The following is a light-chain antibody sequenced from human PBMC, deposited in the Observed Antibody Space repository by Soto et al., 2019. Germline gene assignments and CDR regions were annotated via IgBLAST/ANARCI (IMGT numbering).Light chain of an antibody. CDR1: HGISNY. V-gene: IGKV1-16*01. CDR2: AAS. J-gene: IGKJ4*01. Sequence: DIQMTQSPSSLSASVGDRVTITCRASHGISNYLAWFQQKPGQAPKSLIYAASSLQSGVPSRFSGSGSGTDFTLTISSLQPEDFATYYCQHYDSYPLTFGGGTKVEIK. CDR3: QHYDSYPLT.